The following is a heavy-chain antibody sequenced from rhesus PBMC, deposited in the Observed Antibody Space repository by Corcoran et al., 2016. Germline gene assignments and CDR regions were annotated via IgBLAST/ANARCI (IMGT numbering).Heavy chain of an antibody. CDR3: VRRSDYGKFDY. CDR1: GFSLSTRGMG. CDR2: IYWDDDK. Sequence: QVTLKESGPALVKPTQTLTLTCTFSGFSLSTRGMGVGWIRQPSRKPLEWLAHIYWDDDKRYSTSQKSRITISKDTSKIQVVLTMTNMDPVDTATYYCVRRSDYGKFDYWGQGVLVTVSS. D-gene: IGHD4-35*01. V-gene: IGHV2-1*01. J-gene: IGHJ4*01.